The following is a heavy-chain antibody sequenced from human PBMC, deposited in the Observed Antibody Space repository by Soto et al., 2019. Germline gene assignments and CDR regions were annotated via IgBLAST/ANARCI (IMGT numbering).Heavy chain of an antibody. CDR2: ISSSSSYI. D-gene: IGHD2-21*01. V-gene: IGHV3-21*01. CDR3: ARDRGRDCGGDCYSFDY. CDR1: GFTFSSYS. Sequence: GGSLRLSCAASGFTFSSYSMNWVRQAPGKGLEWVSSISSSSSYIYYADSVKGRFTISRDNAKNSLYLQMNSLRAEDTAVYYCARDRGRDCGGDCYSFDYWGQGTLVTVSS. J-gene: IGHJ4*02.